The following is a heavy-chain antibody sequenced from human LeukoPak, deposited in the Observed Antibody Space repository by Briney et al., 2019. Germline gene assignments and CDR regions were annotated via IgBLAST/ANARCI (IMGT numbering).Heavy chain of an antibody. V-gene: IGHV5-51*01. D-gene: IGHD3-22*01. CDR2: I. J-gene: IGHJ3*02. CDR1: GYSFTSYW. Sequence: GESLKISCKGSGYSFTSYWIGWVRQMPGKGLEWMGIIYSPSFQGQVTISADKSISTAYLQWSSLKALDTAMYYCARQFLYDSSGLDIWGQGTMVTVSS. CDR3: ARQFLYDSSGLDI.